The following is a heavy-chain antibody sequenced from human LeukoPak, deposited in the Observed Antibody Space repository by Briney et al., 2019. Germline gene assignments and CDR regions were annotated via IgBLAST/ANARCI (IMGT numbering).Heavy chain of an antibody. V-gene: IGHV3-9*01. Sequence: GGSLRLSCAASGFTFDDYAMHWVRQAPGKGLEWVSGISWNSGSIGYADSVKGRFTISRDNAKNSLYLQMNSLRAEDTALYYCAKDLGGYWGQGTLVTVSS. CDR1: GFTFDDYA. CDR3: AKDLGGY. CDR2: ISWNSGSI. J-gene: IGHJ4*02. D-gene: IGHD3-16*01.